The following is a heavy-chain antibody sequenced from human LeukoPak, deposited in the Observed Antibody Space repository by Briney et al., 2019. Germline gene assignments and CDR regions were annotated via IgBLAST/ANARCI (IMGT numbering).Heavy chain of an antibody. CDR3: AIDFKYAFDF. J-gene: IGHJ3*01. CDR1: GFTFSTYS. Sequence: GGPLRLSWAASGFTFSTYSINWVRQAPGKGLEWVSYINSVSGTISYADSVKGRFTISSDNAKNSLYLQMNSLRVEDTAVYYCAIDFKYAFDFWGQGTMVTVSS. CDR2: INSVSGTI. V-gene: IGHV3-48*01.